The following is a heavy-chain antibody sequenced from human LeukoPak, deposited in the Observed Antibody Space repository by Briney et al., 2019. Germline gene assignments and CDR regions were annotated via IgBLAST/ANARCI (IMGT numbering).Heavy chain of an antibody. CDR2: ISSSGSTI. Sequence: PGGSLRLSCAASGFTFSSYEMNWVRQAPGKGLEWVSYISSSGSTIYYADSVKGRFTISRDNAKNSLYLQMNSLRAEDTAVYYCARNVDTAMVGATNFDYWGQGTLVTVSS. J-gene: IGHJ4*02. CDR3: ARNVDTAMVGATNFDY. V-gene: IGHV3-48*03. CDR1: GFTFSSYE. D-gene: IGHD5-18*01.